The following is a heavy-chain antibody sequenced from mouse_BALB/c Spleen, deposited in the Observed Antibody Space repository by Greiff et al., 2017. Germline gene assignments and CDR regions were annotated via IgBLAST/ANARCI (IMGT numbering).Heavy chain of an antibody. Sequence: EVKLMESGTGLVKPSQSLSLTCSVTGYSITSGYYWNWIRQFPGNKLEWMGYISYDGSNNYNPSLKNRISITRDTSKNQFFLKLNSVTTEDTATYYCARRDYGSYFDYWGQGTTLTVSS. J-gene: IGHJ2*01. D-gene: IGHD1-1*01. CDR1: GYSITSGYY. CDR2: ISYDGSN. V-gene: IGHV3-6*02. CDR3: ARRDYGSYFDY.